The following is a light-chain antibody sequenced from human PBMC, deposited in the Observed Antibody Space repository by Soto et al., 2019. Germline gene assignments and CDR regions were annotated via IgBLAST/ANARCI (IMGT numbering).Light chain of an antibody. CDR3: AAWDDSLNGPGVV. V-gene: IGLV1-44*01. CDR1: SSNIGSNT. CDR2: SNN. J-gene: IGLJ2*01. Sequence: QSVLTQPPSASGTPGQRVTISCSGSSSNIGSNTVNWYQQLPGTAPKLLIYSNNQPPSGVPDRFSGSKSGTSASLAISGLKSEDEDDYYCAAWDDSLNGPGVVFGGGTKLTVL.